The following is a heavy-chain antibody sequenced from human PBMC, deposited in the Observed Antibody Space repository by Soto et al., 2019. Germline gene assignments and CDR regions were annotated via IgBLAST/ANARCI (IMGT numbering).Heavy chain of an antibody. J-gene: IGHJ4*02. D-gene: IGHD3-16*01. CDR3: ARSQRGRTAFTFDY. Sequence: PSETLSLTCTVSAGSISSYYWSWIRQPAGKGLEWIGRIYTSGSTNYNPSLKSRVTMSVDTSKNQFSLKLASVTAADTAVYFCARSQRGRTAFTFDYWGQGALVTVSS. V-gene: IGHV4-4*07. CDR1: AGSISSYY. CDR2: IYTSGST.